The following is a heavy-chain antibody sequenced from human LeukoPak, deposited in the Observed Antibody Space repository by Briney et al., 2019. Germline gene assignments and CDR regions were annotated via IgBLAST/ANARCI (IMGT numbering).Heavy chain of an antibody. J-gene: IGHJ4*02. V-gene: IGHV4-61*01. CDR2: IYYSGST. CDR1: GGSVSSGSYY. Sequence: SETLSLTCTVSGGSVSSGSYYWSWIRQPPGKGLEWIGYIYYSGSTNYNPSLKSRVTISVDTSKNQFSLKLSSVTAADTAVYYCARAPGYCSGGSCYTAPYYFDYWAREPWSPSPQ. CDR3: ARAPGYCSGGSCYTAPYYFDY. D-gene: IGHD2-15*01.